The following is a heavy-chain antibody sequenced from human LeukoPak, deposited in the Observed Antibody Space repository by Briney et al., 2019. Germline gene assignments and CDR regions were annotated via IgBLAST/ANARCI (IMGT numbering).Heavy chain of an antibody. Sequence: PGGSLRLSCAASGFTFSSYEMNWVRQAPGKGLEWVSYISSGSGTIYYADSVKGRFTISRDNAKNSLYLQMNSLRAEDTAVYYCARDLEGYSSGWHWPLFDYWGQGTLVTVSS. D-gene: IGHD6-19*01. CDR2: ISSGSGTI. V-gene: IGHV3-48*01. J-gene: IGHJ4*02. CDR3: ARDLEGYSSGWHWPLFDY. CDR1: GFTFSSYE.